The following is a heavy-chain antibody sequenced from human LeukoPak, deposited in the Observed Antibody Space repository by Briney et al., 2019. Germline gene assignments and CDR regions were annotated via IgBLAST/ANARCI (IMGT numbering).Heavy chain of an antibody. CDR3: ARVPGAYNWFDP. CDR1: GGSMSSYY. Sequence: PSETLSLTCTVSGGSMSSYYWSWIRQPAGKGLEWIGRIYSTGSTSYNPSLKSRVTMSVDTPKKTFSLKLTSVTAADTAVYYCARVPGAYNWFDPWGQGTLVTVSS. CDR2: IYSTGST. V-gene: IGHV4-4*07. D-gene: IGHD1-1*01. J-gene: IGHJ5*02.